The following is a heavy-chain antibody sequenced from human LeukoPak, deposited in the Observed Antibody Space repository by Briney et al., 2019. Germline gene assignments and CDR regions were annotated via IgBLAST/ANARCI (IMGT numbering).Heavy chain of an antibody. J-gene: IGHJ4*02. CDR3: AREAYSSAYYFDH. CDR2: INTNTGNP. V-gene: IGHV7-4-1*02. D-gene: IGHD5-18*01. CDR1: GYTFTSYA. Sequence: ASVKVSCKASGYTFTSYAMNWVRQAPGQGLEWMGWINTNTGNPSYARGFTGRFVFSLDTSVSTAYLQISSLKAEDTAVYYCAREAYSSAYYFDHWGQGTLVTVSS.